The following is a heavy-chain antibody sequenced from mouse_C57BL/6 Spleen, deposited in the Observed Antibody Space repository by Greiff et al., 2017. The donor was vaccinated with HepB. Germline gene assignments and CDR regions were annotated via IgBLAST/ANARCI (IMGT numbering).Heavy chain of an antibody. J-gene: IGHJ4*01. D-gene: IGHD1-1*01. CDR3: ARTITTIAGAMDY. CDR1: GYTFTSYW. CDR2: INPSSGYT. Sequence: VQLQQSGAELAKPGASVKLSCKASGYTFTSYWMHWVKQGPGQGLEWIGYINPSSGYTKYNQKFKDKATLTADKSSSTAYMQLSSLTYEDSAVYDGARTITTIAGAMDYWGQGTSVTVSS. V-gene: IGHV1-7*01.